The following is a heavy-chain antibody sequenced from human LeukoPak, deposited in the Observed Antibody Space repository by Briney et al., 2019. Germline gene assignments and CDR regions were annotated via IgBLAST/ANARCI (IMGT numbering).Heavy chain of an antibody. V-gene: IGHV3-53*01. Sequence: GGSLRASCAASGFNVSAKSMSWVRQTPEKGLEWVSVIYSTGITAYADSVKGRFSISRDNSKNTLALQMNSLRVEDTAVYYCARSPHALWFGGGAFDFWGQGTRVTVSS. CDR2: IYSTGIT. J-gene: IGHJ4*02. CDR1: GFNVSAKS. CDR3: ARSPHALWFGGGAFDF. D-gene: IGHD3-10*01.